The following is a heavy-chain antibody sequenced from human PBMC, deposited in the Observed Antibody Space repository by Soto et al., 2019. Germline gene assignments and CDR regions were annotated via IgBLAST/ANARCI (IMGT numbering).Heavy chain of an antibody. D-gene: IGHD2-2*01. J-gene: IGHJ6*02. CDR1: GFTFSNYA. V-gene: IGHV3-23*01. CDR3: AKEGNANHFYAAMDA. CDR2: LSGSGGSA. Sequence: GSLRISCAASGFTFSNYAMSWVRQAPGRGLEWVSGLSGSGGSAYYADSVKGRFTISRDNFKNTLYLQMKSLRVEDTAIYYCAKEGNANHFYAAMDAWGQGTKVTVSS.